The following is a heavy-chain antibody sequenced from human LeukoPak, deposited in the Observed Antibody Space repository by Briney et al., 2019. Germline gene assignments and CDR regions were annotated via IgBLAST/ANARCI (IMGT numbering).Heavy chain of an antibody. D-gene: IGHD3-9*01. Sequence: ETLSLTCTVSGGTISSYYWSWLRQPPGKGLDWIGYIYYSGSTNYNPSLKSRVTISVATSKNQSSLQLSSVTAADTAVYYCARGPHFDSRHPPIHPVDYWGQGTLVTVSS. CDR3: ARGPHFDSRHPPIHPVDY. J-gene: IGHJ4*02. V-gene: IGHV4-59*01. CDR1: GGTISSYY. CDR2: IYYSGST.